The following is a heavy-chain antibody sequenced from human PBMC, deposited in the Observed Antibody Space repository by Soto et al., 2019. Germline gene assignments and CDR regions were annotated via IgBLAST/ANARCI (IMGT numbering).Heavy chain of an antibody. D-gene: IGHD2-21*02. CDR3: ARHPSDFWFDP. V-gene: IGHV4-59*04. CDR2: IYYSGST. CDR1: GGSMISYY. Sequence: LSLTCTVSGGSMISYYWSWIRQPPGRGLEWIGFIYYSGSTYYNPSLKSRVTVSVDTSKNQFSLKLSSVTAADTAVYYCARHPSDFWFDPWGQGTLVTVS. J-gene: IGHJ5*02.